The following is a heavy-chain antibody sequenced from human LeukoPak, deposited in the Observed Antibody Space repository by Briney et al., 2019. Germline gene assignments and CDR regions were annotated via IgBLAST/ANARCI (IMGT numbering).Heavy chain of an antibody. CDR2: ISYDGSNK. CDR1: GFTFSSYS. CDR3: ARDGFDY. Sequence: GGSLRLSCAASGFTFSSYSMNWVRQAPGKGLEWVAVISYDGSNKYYADSVKGRFTISRDNSKNTLYLQMNSLRAEDTAVYYCARDGFDYWGQGTLVTVSS. V-gene: IGHV3-30*03. J-gene: IGHJ4*02.